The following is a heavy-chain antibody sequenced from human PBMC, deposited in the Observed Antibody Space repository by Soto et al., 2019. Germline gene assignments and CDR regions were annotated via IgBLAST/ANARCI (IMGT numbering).Heavy chain of an antibody. V-gene: IGHV3-33*01. Sequence: GGSLRLSCAASGFTFSSYGMHWVRQAPGKGLEWVAVIWYDGSNKYYADSVKGRFTISRDNSKNTLYLQMNSLRAEDTAVYYCARPKNIYSNYAAFDIWGLGTMVTVSS. CDR1: GFTFSSYG. J-gene: IGHJ3*02. D-gene: IGHD4-4*01. CDR2: IWYDGSNK. CDR3: ARPKNIYSNYAAFDI.